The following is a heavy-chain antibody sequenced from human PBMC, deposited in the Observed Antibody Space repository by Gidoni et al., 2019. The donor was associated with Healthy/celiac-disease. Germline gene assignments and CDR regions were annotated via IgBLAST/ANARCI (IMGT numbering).Heavy chain of an antibody. D-gene: IGHD6-13*01. Sequence: QVQLVQSGAEVKKPGASLKVSCKASGSTFTSYYMHWVRKDPGQGLEWMGIINTSGGSTSYAPKFQGRVTMTRDTSTSTVYMELSSLRSEDTAVYYCARELRAAAGTRPYWGQGTLVTVSS. CDR2: INTSGGST. J-gene: IGHJ4*02. CDR3: ARELRAAAGTRPY. CDR1: GSTFTSYY. V-gene: IGHV1-46*01.